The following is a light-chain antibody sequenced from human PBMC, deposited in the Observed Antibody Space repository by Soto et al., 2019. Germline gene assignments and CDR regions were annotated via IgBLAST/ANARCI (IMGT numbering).Light chain of an antibody. CDR1: QSVSSN. Sequence: EVVMTQSPATVSVSPGERATLSCRASQSVSSNLAWYQQKPGQAPRLLIYGASSRATGIPARFSGSGSGTEFTLTISSLQSEDSGVYYCQQYNKWPAEITFGQGTRLEIK. J-gene: IGKJ5*01. CDR3: QQYNKWPAEIT. CDR2: GAS. V-gene: IGKV3D-15*01.